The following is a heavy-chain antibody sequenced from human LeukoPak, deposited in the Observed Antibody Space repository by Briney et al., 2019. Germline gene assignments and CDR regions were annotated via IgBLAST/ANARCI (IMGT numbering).Heavy chain of an antibody. V-gene: IGHV3-7*03. CDR3: AREGIGFDP. J-gene: IGHJ5*02. CDR2: IKQDGSEK. Sequence: GGSLRLTCAPCGFTFSSYWMSWVRQAPGKGLEWVANIKQDGSEKYYVDSVKGRFTISRDNAKNSLYLQMNSLRAEDTAVYYCAREGIGFDPWGQGTLVTVSS. D-gene: IGHD1-26*01. CDR1: GFTFSSYW.